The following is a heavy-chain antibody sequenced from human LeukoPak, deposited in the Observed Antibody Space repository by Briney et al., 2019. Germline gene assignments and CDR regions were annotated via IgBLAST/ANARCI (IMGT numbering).Heavy chain of an antibody. V-gene: IGHV1-18*01. CDR1: GYTFTSYG. J-gene: IGHJ6*03. CDR3: ARGQEPYYYYYYMDV. Sequence: ASVKVSCKASGYTFTSYGISWVRQAPGQGLEWMGWISAYNGNTNYAQKLQGRVTMTTDTSTSTAYMELRSLRSDDTAVYYCARGQEPYYYYYYMDVWGKGTTVTVSS. CDR2: ISAYNGNT. D-gene: IGHD1-14*01.